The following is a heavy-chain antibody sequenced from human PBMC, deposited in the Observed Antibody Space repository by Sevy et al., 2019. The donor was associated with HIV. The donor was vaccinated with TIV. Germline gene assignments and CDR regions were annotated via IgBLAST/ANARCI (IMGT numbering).Heavy chain of an antibody. V-gene: IGHV3-7*01. J-gene: IGHJ6*04. CDR2: IKEDGSDK. Sequence: GGSLRLSCAASGFTFSSYWVNWVRQAPGKGLEWVANIKEDGSDKYYVDSVKGRFTISRDNAQNSLYLEMNSLRAEDTAVDYCAMWDVWGKGATVTVSS. CDR1: GFTFSSYW. CDR3: AMWDV.